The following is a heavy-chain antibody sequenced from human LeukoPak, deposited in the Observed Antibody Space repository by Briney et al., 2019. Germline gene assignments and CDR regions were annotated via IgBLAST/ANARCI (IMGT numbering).Heavy chain of an antibody. CDR1: GGSISSGGYY. J-gene: IGHJ4*02. Sequence: SETLSLTCTVSGGSISSGGYYWSWIRQHPGKGLEWIGYIYYSGSTHYNPSLKSRVTISVDTSKNQFSLKLSSVTAADTAVYYCARSPPIMITFGGVIVQGPFDYWGQGTLVTVSS. CDR2: IYYSGST. D-gene: IGHD3-16*02. CDR3: ARSPPIMITFGGVIVQGPFDY. V-gene: IGHV4-31*03.